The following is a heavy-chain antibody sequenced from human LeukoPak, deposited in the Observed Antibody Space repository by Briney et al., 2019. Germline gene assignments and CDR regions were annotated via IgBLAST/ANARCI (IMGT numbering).Heavy chain of an antibody. CDR1: GGSISSSSYY. Sequence: SETLSLTCTVSGGSISSSSYYWGWIRQPPGKGLEWIGSIYYSGSTYYNPSLKSRVTISVETSKNQFSLKLSSVTAADTAVYYCARLLRRGYSLNFDYWGQGTLVTVSS. CDR2: IYYSGST. D-gene: IGHD5-12*01. CDR3: ARLLRRGYSLNFDY. V-gene: IGHV4-39*01. J-gene: IGHJ4*02.